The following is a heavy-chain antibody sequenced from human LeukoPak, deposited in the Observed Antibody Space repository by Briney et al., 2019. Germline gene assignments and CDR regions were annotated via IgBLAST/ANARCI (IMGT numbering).Heavy chain of an antibody. J-gene: IGHJ4*02. CDR1: GFTFSSYG. CDR3: ARDQWLVPVSGYFDY. V-gene: IGHV3-33*01. Sequence: PGGSLRLSCAASGFTFSSYGMHWVRQAPGKGLEWVAVIWYDGSNKYYADSVKGRFTISRDNSKNTLYLQMNSLRAEDTAVYYCARDQWLVPVSGYFDYWGQGTLVTVSS. D-gene: IGHD6-19*01. CDR2: IWYDGSNK.